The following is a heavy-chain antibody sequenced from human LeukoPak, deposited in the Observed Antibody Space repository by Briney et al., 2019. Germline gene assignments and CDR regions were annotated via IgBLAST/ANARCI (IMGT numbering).Heavy chain of an antibody. Sequence: GASVKVSCKASGGTFSSYAISWVRQAPGQGLEWMGRIIPILGIANYAQKFQGRVTITADKSTSTAYMELSSLRSEDTAVYYCARAVKDIVVVPAAISYYYYGMDVWGQGTAVTVSS. D-gene: IGHD2-2*02. CDR1: GGTFSSYA. CDR2: IIPILGIA. V-gene: IGHV1-69*04. J-gene: IGHJ6*02. CDR3: ARAVKDIVVVPAAISYYYYGMDV.